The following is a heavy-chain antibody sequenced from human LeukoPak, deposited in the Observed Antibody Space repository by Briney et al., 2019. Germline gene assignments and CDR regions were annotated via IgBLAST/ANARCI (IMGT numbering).Heavy chain of an antibody. CDR3: ARDLDRLLWFGDLPPSYYYGMDV. D-gene: IGHD3-10*01. CDR1: GYTFTSYY. J-gene: IGHJ6*04. CDR2: INRSGGST. V-gene: IGHV1-46*01. Sequence: GASVKVSCKASGYTFTSYYMHWVRQAPGQGLEWMGIINRSGGSTSYAQKFQGRVTMTRDTSTSTVYMELSSLRSEDTAVYYCARDLDRLLWFGDLPPSYYYGMDVWGKGSTVTVSS.